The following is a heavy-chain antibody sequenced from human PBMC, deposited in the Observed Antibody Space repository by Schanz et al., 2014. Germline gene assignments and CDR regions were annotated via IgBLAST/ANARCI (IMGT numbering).Heavy chain of an antibody. CDR3: VPMSIAAH. J-gene: IGHJ4*02. V-gene: IGHV3-21*01. D-gene: IGHD6-6*01. CDR1: GFTVSKNY. CDR2: ISSSSSYI. Sequence: AQLVESGGGLVQPGGSLRLSCVASGFTVSKNYMSWVRQAPGKGLEWVSSISSSSSYISYADSVKGRFTISRDTPKNTLYLQMNSLRAEDTAVYYCVPMSIAAHWGQGTLVTVSS.